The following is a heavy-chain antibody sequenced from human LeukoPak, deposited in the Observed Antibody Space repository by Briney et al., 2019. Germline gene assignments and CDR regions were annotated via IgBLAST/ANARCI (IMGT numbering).Heavy chain of an antibody. J-gene: IGHJ4*02. CDR3: VQDWAWGAFGY. Sequence: GGSLRLSCATSGFTFTTFWMHWVRQAPGKGLVWVSRINHDGSSTNYADSVQGRFTIYRDNSKNTLYLQMNRLGAEDTAIYYCVQDWAWGAFGYWGQGTLVTVSS. D-gene: IGHD7-27*01. V-gene: IGHV3-74*01. CDR1: GFTFTTFW. CDR2: INHDGSST.